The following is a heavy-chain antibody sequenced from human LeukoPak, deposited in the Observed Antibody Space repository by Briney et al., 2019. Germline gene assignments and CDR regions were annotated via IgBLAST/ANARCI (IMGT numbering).Heavy chain of an antibody. J-gene: IGHJ6*02. CDR3: ARRIAAVDYGMDV. Sequence: PGESLKISCKGSGYSFTSHWIGWVRQMPGKGLEWMGIIYPGDSDTRYSPSFQGQVTISADKSISTAYLQWSSLKASDTAMYYCARRIAAVDYGMDVWGQGTTVTVSS. CDR1: GYSFTSHW. D-gene: IGHD6-13*01. CDR2: IYPGDSDT. V-gene: IGHV5-51*01.